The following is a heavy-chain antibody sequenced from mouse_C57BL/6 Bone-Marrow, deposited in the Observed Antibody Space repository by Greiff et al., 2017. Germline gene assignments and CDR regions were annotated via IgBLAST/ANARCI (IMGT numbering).Heavy chain of an antibody. CDR1: GYTFTSYG. J-gene: IGHJ3*01. CDR2: IYPRSGNT. Sequence: QVQLKQSGAELARPGASVKLSCKASGYTFTSYGISWVKQRTGQGLEWIGEIYPRSGNTYYNEKFKGKATLTADKSSSTASRALRCLTSEDSAVYFFARLRACFAYWGQGTLVTVSA. V-gene: IGHV1-81*01. D-gene: IGHD2-12*01. CDR3: ARLRACFAY.